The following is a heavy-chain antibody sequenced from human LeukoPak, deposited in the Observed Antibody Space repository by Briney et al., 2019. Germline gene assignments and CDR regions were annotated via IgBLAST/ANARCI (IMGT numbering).Heavy chain of an antibody. CDR2: ISGSGGST. V-gene: IGHV3-23*01. CDR1: GFTFSSYV. CDR3: AKDQRSSSFHHYYGMDV. Sequence: PGGSLRLSCAASGFTFSSYVMHWVRQAPGKGLEWVSAISGSGGSTYYADSVKGRFTISRDNSKNTLYLQMNSLRAEDTAVYYCAKDQRSSSFHHYYGMDVWGQGTTVTVSS. J-gene: IGHJ6*02. D-gene: IGHD6-6*01.